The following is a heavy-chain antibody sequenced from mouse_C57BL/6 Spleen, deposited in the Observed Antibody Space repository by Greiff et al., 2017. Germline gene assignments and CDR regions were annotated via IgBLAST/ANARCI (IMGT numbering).Heavy chain of an antibody. D-gene: IGHD1-1*01. CDR1: GYSITSGYY. Sequence: EVKLQESGPGLVKPSQSLSLTCSVTGYSITSGYYWNWIRQFPGNKLEWMGYISYDGSNNYNPSLKNRISITRDTSKNQFFLKLNSVTTEDTATYYCARDKATENRWCFDVWGTGTTVTVSS. CDR2: ISYDGSN. J-gene: IGHJ1*03. V-gene: IGHV3-6*01. CDR3: ARDKATENRWCFDV.